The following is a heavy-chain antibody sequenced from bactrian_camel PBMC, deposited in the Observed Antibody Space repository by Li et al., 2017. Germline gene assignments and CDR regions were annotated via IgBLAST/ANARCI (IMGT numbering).Heavy chain of an antibody. CDR2: IDSDGIA. J-gene: IGHJ4*01. V-gene: IGHV3S53*01. D-gene: IGHD3*01. Sequence: QLVESGGGSAHPGGSLSLSCTTDKFTYSSNCMGWFRQAPGKEREGVAAIDSDGIASYADPVKGRFTISKDNANNTVNLMMNSLKPEDTAVYYCALSDYAWSYNYWGQGTQVTVS. CDR3: ALSDYAWSYNY. CDR1: KFTYSSNC.